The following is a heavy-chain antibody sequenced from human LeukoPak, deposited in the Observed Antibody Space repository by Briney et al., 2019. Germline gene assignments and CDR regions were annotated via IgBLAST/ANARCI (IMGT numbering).Heavy chain of an antibody. CDR2: IKQDGSEK. Sequence: GGSLRLSFAASGFTFSSYWMSWVRQAPGKGLEWVANIKQDGSEKYYVDSVKGRFTISRDNAKNSLYLQMNSLRAEDTAVYYCAKSEGGYSSGFFGTWGQGTMVTVSS. J-gene: IGHJ3*01. CDR1: GFTFSSYW. CDR3: AKSEGGYSSGFFGT. D-gene: IGHD2-15*01. V-gene: IGHV3-7*03.